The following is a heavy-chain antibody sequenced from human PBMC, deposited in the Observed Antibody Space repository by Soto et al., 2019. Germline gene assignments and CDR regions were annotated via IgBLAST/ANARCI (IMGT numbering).Heavy chain of an antibody. J-gene: IGHJ6*02. D-gene: IGHD3-9*01. CDR1: GYTFTSYG. Sequence: QVQLVQSGAEVKKSGASVKVSCKASGYTFTSYGISWVRQAPGQGLEWMGWISAYNGNTNYAQKLQGRVTMTTDTSTSTAYMELRSLRSDDTAVYYCARGGEADYDILTGSIDYYGMDVWGQGTTVTVSS. CDR2: ISAYNGNT. CDR3: ARGGEADYDILTGSIDYYGMDV. V-gene: IGHV1-18*01.